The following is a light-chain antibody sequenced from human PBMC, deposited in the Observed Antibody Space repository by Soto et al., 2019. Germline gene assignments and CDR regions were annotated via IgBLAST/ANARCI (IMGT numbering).Light chain of an antibody. CDR1: QSIRSY. V-gene: IGKV1-39*01. Sequence: DIQMTQSPSSLSASVGDRVTITCRASQSIRSYLNWYQQKPGKAPKLLIYAASSLQSGVPSRFSGSGSGTDFTLTISSLQPEDFATYYCQQSYSTPYTFGQWTKLESK. CDR2: AAS. CDR3: QQSYSTPYT. J-gene: IGKJ2*01.